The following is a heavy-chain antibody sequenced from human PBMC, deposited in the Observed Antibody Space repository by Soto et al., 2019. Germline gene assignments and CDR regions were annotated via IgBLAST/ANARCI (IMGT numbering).Heavy chain of an antibody. CDR3: ARDGVLTYYYCSGILTSHKVGYYYGMDV. V-gene: IGHV1-69*06. Sequence: QVQLVQSGAEVKKPGSSVKVSCKASGGTFSSYAISWVRQAPGQGLEWMGGIIPIFGTANYAQKFQGSVTIAADNSSTLADLVLGSLSSDDTAVSYCARDGVLTYYYCSGILTSHKVGYYYGMDVWGQGTTVTVSS. J-gene: IGHJ6*02. CDR1: GGTFSSYA. CDR2: IIPIFGTA. D-gene: IGHD3-10*01.